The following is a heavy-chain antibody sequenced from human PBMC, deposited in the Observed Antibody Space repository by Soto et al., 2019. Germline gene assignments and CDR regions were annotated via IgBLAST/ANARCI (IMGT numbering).Heavy chain of an antibody. D-gene: IGHD3-3*01. V-gene: IGHV1-18*04. CDR2: ISAYNGNT. CDR1: GYTFTSYG. Sequence: ASVKVSCKASGYTFTSYGISWVRQAPGQGLEWMGWISAYNGNTNYAQKLQGRVTMTTDTSTSTAYMELRSLRSDDTAVYYCAGGPSLTIFQAREFYYGMDVWGQGTKVTVSS. J-gene: IGHJ6*02. CDR3: AGGPSLTIFQAREFYYGMDV.